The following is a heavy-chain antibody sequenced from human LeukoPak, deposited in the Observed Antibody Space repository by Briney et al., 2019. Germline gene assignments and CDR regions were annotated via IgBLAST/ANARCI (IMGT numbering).Heavy chain of an antibody. CDR1: GFTFSSYW. V-gene: IGHV3-7*01. Sequence: GGSLRLSCAASGFTFSSYWMSWVGQAPGKGLEWVANIKQDGSEKYYVDSVKGRFTISRDNAKKSLFLQMNSLRGEDTAVYYCARDKVGGSMAGSNFDYWGQGTLVTVSS. J-gene: IGHJ4*02. CDR2: IKQDGSEK. D-gene: IGHD6-19*01. CDR3: ARDKVGGSMAGSNFDY.